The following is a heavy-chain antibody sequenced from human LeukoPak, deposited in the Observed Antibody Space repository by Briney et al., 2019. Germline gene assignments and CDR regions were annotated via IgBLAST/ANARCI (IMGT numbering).Heavy chain of an antibody. CDR3: ARERVGGLDY. Sequence: GASVKVSCKASGYTFTGYYMHWVRKAPGQGLEWMGWINPNIGDTNCAQNFQGRVTMTRDTSISTAYMELSRLRSDDTAVYYCARERVGGLDYWGRGTQVTVSS. V-gene: IGHV1-2*02. CDR1: GYTFTGYY. D-gene: IGHD1-26*01. J-gene: IGHJ4*02. CDR2: INPNIGDT.